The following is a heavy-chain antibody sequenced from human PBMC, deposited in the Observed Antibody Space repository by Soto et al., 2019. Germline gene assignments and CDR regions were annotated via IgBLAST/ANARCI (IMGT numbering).Heavy chain of an antibody. CDR3: GTSGTTAYYCGMDV. J-gene: IGHJ6*02. CDR2: INAGNGNT. V-gene: IGHV1-3*01. CDR1: GYTFTSYA. D-gene: IGHD1-7*01. Sequence: CASVKVSCKASGYTFTSYAMHWVRQAPGQRLEWMGWINAGNGNTKYSQKFQGRVTITRDTSASTAYMELSSLRSEDTAVYYCGTSGTTAYYCGMDVWGQGTTVSV.